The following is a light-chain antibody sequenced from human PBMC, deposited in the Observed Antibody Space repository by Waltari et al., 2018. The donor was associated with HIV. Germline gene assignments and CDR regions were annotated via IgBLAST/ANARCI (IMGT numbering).Light chain of an antibody. CDR1: TSDSGDYTS. J-gene: IGLJ3*02. CDR2: EVT. Sequence: QSALTQPASVSGSPGPSITISCTGITSDSGDYTSVPWYQQHPGKAPKLMIYEVTNRPSGISSRFSGSKSANTASLTISGLQAEDEADYYCSSYTTTSTWVFGGGTKLTLL. CDR3: SSYTTTSTWV. V-gene: IGLV2-14*01.